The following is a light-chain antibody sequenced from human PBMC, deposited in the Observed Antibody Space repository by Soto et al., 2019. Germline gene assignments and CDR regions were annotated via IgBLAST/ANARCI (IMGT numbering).Light chain of an antibody. CDR2: DVT. CDR1: STDVGDFNY. CDR3: SSYSSSTTHVV. Sequence: QSALTQPASVSGSPGRSVTISCTGTSTDVGDFNYVSWYQHLPGRAPKLIIYDVTSRPSGISYRFSASKSGRTASLTISGLQAEDEADYYCSSYSSSTTHVVFGGGTKLTVL. J-gene: IGLJ2*01. V-gene: IGLV2-14*03.